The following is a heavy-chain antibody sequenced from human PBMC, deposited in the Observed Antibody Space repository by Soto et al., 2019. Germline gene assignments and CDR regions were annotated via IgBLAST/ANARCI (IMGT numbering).Heavy chain of an antibody. D-gene: IGHD3-10*01. CDR3: ARSPNYYGSGSYYNYWFDP. CDR1: GGSISSYY. J-gene: IGHJ5*02. V-gene: IGHV4-59*01. CDR2: IYYSGST. Sequence: SETLSLTCTVSGGSISSYYWSWIRQPPGKGLEWIGYIYYSGSTNYNPSLKSRVTISVDTSKNQFSLKLSSVTAADTAVYYCARSPNYYGSGSYYNYWFDPWGQGTLVTVSS.